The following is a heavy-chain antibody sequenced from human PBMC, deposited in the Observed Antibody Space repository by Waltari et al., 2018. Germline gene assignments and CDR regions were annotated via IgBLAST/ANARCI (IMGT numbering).Heavy chain of an antibody. V-gene: IGHV3-48*01. CDR2: ISSSSSTI. Sequence: EVQLVESGGGLVQPGGSVRLSCAASGFTFSSYSMNWVRQAPGKGLEWVSYISSSSSTIYYADSVKGRFTISRDNAKNSLYLQMNSLRAEDTAVYYCARGGIAARRAFDYWGQGTLVTVSS. CDR3: ARGGIAARRAFDY. CDR1: GFTFSSYS. J-gene: IGHJ4*02. D-gene: IGHD6-6*01.